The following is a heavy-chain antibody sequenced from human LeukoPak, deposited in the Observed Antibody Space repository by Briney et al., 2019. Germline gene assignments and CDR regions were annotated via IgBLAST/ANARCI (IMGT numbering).Heavy chain of an antibody. V-gene: IGHV3-33*01. CDR2: IWYDGSNK. D-gene: IGHD6-19*01. CDR1: GFTFSSYG. J-gene: IGHJ4*02. Sequence: GRSLRLSCAASGFTFSSYGMHGVRQAPGKGLEWVAVIWYDGSNKYYADSVKGRFTISRDNSKNTLYLQMNSLRAEDTAVYYCARDGIAVAGTPFDYWGQGTLVTVSS. CDR3: ARDGIAVAGTPFDY.